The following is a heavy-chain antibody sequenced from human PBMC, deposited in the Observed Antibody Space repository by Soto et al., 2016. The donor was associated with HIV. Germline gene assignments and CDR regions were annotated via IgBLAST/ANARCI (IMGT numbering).Heavy chain of an antibody. CDR3: ARDRGYYYGSGSSKAVYYYGMDV. D-gene: IGHD3-10*01. J-gene: IGHJ6*02. V-gene: IGHV3-20*04. CDR1: GFTFDDYG. Sequence: EVQLVESGGGVVRPGGSLRLSCAASGFTFDDYGMSWVRQAPGKGLKWVSGINWNGGSTGYVDSVKGRFTIFRDNAKNSLYLQMNSLRVEDTALYYCARDRGYYYGSGSSKAVYYYGMDVWGQGTTVTVSS. CDR2: INWNGGST.